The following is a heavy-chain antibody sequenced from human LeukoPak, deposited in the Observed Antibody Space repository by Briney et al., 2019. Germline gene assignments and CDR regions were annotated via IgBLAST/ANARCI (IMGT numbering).Heavy chain of an antibody. D-gene: IGHD3-22*01. CDR2: ISAYNGNT. Sequence: ASVKVSCKASGFTFTSYGISWVRQAPGQGLEWMGWISAYNGNTNYAQKLQGRVTMTTDTSTSTAYMELRSLRSDDTAVYYCARDYYDSSGYSNWFDPWGQGTLVTVSS. CDR3: ARDYYDSSGYSNWFDP. J-gene: IGHJ5*02. V-gene: IGHV1-18*01. CDR1: GFTFTSYG.